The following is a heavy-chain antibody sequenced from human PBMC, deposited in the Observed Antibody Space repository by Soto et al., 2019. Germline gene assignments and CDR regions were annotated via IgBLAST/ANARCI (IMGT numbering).Heavy chain of an antibody. Sequence: GGSLRLSCAASGFTFSSYAMSWVRQAPGKGLEWVAVICDSGSNKYYADSVKGRFTISRDNSKNTLYLQMNSLRAEDTAVYYCAGAVAGTNWFDPWGQGTLVTVSS. D-gene: IGHD6-19*01. CDR3: AGAVAGTNWFDP. CDR1: GFTFSSYA. V-gene: IGHV3-33*08. J-gene: IGHJ5*02. CDR2: ICDSGSNK.